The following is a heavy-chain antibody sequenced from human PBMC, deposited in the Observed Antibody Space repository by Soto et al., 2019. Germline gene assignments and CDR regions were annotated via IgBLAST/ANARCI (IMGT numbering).Heavy chain of an antibody. J-gene: IGHJ4*02. D-gene: IGHD1-1*01. V-gene: IGHV3-23*01. Sequence: PGGSLRLSCAASGFTFSSYAMSWVRQAPGKGLEWVSAISGSGGSTYYADSVKGRFTISRDNSKNTLYLQMNGLRPEDTADYYWAIEKGHDNWYFVVWGQGTLVNVSS. CDR2: ISGSGGST. CDR1: GFTFSSYA. CDR3: AIEKGHDNWYFVV.